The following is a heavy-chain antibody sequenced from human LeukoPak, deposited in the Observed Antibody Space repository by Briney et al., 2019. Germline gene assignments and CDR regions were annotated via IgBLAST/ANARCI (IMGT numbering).Heavy chain of an antibody. V-gene: IGHV1-8*01. D-gene: IGHD2-8*01. Sequence: ASVKVSCKASGYTFTSYDINWVRQATGQGLEWMGWMNPNSGNTGYAQKFQGRVTMTRNTSISTAYMELSSLSSEDTAVYYCARGSIVQENYFDYWGQGTLVTVSS. CDR1: GYTFTSYD. J-gene: IGHJ4*02. CDR3: ARGSIVQENYFDY. CDR2: MNPNSGNT.